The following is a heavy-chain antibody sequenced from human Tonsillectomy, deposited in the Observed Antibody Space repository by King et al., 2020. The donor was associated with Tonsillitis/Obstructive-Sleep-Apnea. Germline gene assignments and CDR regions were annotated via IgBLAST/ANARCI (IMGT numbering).Heavy chain of an antibody. Sequence: DVQLVESGGGLVQPGGSLRLSCAASGFSFSSSAMSWVRQAPGKGLEWVSTVSGSGGSTYYADSVKGRFTVSRDNSKDTLYLQVNSLRAEDTALYFCAKDGRSTTPGYWGQGTLVTVSS. CDR2: VSGSGGST. D-gene: IGHD5/OR15-5a*01. V-gene: IGHV3-23*04. CDR3: AKDGRSTTPGY. CDR1: GFSFSSSA. J-gene: IGHJ4*02.